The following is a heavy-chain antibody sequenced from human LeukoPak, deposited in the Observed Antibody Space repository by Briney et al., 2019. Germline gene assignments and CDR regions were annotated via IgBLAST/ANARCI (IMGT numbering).Heavy chain of an antibody. Sequence: ASAKVSCKASGYTFTGYYMHWVRQAPGQGLEWMGWINPNSGGTNYAQKSQGRVTMTRDTSISTAYMELSRLRSDDTAVYYCAREEGFGEFHFDYWGQGTLVTVSS. CDR3: AREEGFGEFHFDY. V-gene: IGHV1-2*02. J-gene: IGHJ4*02. CDR2: INPNSGGT. CDR1: GYTFTGYY. D-gene: IGHD3-10*01.